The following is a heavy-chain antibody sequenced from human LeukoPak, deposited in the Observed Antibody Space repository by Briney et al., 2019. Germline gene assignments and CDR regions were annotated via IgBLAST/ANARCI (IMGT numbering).Heavy chain of an antibody. V-gene: IGHV1-69*05. Sequence: SVKVSCKASGGAFSNYGISWVRQAPGQGLEWMGGIIPMLGTANYAQRFQGRVTITTDESTSTAYMEVSSLRSEDTAVYYCASYQKSSSYAFDIWGQGTMVTVSS. CDR2: IIPMLGTA. CDR1: GGAFSNYG. J-gene: IGHJ3*02. D-gene: IGHD6-13*01. CDR3: ASYQKSSSYAFDI.